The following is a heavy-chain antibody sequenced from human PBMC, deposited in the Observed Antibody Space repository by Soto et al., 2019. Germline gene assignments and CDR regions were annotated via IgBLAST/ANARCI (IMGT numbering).Heavy chain of an antibody. CDR1: GGSISSGGYY. Sequence: QVQLQESGPGLVKPSQTLSLTCTVSGGSISSGGYYWSWVRQHPGKGLEWIGYIYYSGSTYCNPSHKSRLTISVDTSQNQFSLKLSYVTAADTAVYYCAASCVGCGGFNYYGMDVWGQGTTVTVSS. V-gene: IGHV4-31*03. D-gene: IGHD2-21*01. J-gene: IGHJ6*02. CDR2: IYYSGST. CDR3: AASCVGCGGFNYYGMDV.